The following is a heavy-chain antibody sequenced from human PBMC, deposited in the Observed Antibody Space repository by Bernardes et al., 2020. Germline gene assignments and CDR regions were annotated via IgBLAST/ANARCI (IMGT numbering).Heavy chain of an antibody. CDR3: ATPKRGDYGKGFDY. Sequence: GGSLRLSCAASGFTFSSYGMHWVRQAPGKGLEWVAVISYDGSNKYYADSVKGRFTISRDNSKNTLYLQMNSLRAEDTAVYYCATPKRGDYGKGFDYWGQGTLVTVSS. V-gene: IGHV3-30*03. CDR1: GFTFSSYG. D-gene: IGHD4-17*01. CDR2: ISYDGSNK. J-gene: IGHJ4*02.